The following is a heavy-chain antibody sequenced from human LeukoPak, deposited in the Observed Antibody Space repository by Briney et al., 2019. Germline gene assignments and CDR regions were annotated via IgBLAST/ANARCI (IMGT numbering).Heavy chain of an antibody. Sequence: GESLKISCKDSGYSFTSYWISWVRQMPGKGLEWMGRIDPSDSYTNYSPSFQGHVTISADKSISTAYLQWSSLKASDTAMYYCARHPVYNWNPTPFDYWGQGTLVTVSS. CDR2: IDPSDSYT. CDR3: ARHPVYNWNPTPFDY. V-gene: IGHV5-10-1*01. D-gene: IGHD1-20*01. CDR1: GYSFTSYW. J-gene: IGHJ4*02.